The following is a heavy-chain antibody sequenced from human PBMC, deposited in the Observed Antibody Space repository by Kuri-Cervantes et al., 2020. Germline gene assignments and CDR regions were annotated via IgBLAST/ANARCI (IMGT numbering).Heavy chain of an antibody. D-gene: IGHD5-12*01. CDR3: ARLYSGYDYWFYYFDY. Sequence: SLKLSCPASAFTFSSYSMNWVRQAPGKGLEWVANIKQDGSEKYYVDSVKGRFTISRDNAKNSLYLQMNSLRAEDTAVYYCARLYSGYDYWFYYFDYWGQGTLVTVSS. CDR1: AFTFSSYS. CDR2: IKQDGSEK. J-gene: IGHJ4*02. V-gene: IGHV3-7*01.